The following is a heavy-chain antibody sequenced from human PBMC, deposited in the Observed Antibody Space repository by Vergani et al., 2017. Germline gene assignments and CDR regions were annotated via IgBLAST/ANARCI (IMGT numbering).Heavy chain of an antibody. Sequence: QDQLVQSGGEVKKPGASMKVSCKVSGYTFTSYGISWVRQAPGQGLEWLGWISGYNGNTNYAQRFQDRVTMTTDTSTSTAYLEVRSLKSDDTAVYYCASRDITIFGVVIIRGYYYYGMDVWGQGTTVTVSS. CDR2: ISGYNGNT. D-gene: IGHD3-3*01. CDR1: GYTFTSYG. CDR3: ASRDITIFGVVIIRGYYYYGMDV. J-gene: IGHJ6*02. V-gene: IGHV1-18*01.